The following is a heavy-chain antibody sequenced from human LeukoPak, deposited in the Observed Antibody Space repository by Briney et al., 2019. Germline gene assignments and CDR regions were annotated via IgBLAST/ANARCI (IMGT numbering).Heavy chain of an antibody. CDR2: ISGSGGST. CDR1: GFTFSDYT. Sequence: PGGSLRLSCTASGFTFSDYTMNWARQAPGKGLEWVSAISGSGGSTYYADSVKGRFTISRDNSKNTLYLQMNSLRAEDTAVYYCAKGLYDSKDAFDIWGQGTMVTVSS. D-gene: IGHD3-22*01. V-gene: IGHV3-23*01. CDR3: AKGLYDSKDAFDI. J-gene: IGHJ3*02.